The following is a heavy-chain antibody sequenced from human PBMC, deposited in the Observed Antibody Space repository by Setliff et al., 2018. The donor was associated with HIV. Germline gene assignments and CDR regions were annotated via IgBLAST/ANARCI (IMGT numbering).Heavy chain of an antibody. CDR1: GYTFTSYY. CDR2: INPSGGSA. V-gene: IGHV1-46*01. Sequence: PSVKVSCKASGYTFTSYYLHWVRQAPGQGLEWMGMINPSGGSASYAQKFQGRVTMSRDTSTSTVYMELSSLRSEDTAVYYCARDYFDSSAYHYGFGAFDIWGQGTMVTVS. J-gene: IGHJ3*02. D-gene: IGHD3-22*01. CDR3: ARDYFDSSAYHYGFGAFDI.